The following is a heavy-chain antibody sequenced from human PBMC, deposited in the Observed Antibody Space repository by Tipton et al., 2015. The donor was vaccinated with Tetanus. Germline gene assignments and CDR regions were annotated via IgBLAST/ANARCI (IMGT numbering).Heavy chain of an antibody. V-gene: IGHV4-61*08. CDR3: ARANYEFPNKGPFDS. Sequence: TLSLTCTVSGGSLRSGDHYWSWIRQPPGKGLEWLAYISSGGSTNSNYSLKSRITMSRDTSKNQFSLRLTSVTAADTAVYYCARANYEFPNKGPFDSWGQGTLVIVSS. D-gene: IGHD3-3*01. CDR2: ISSGGST. CDR1: GGSLRSGDHY. J-gene: IGHJ4*02.